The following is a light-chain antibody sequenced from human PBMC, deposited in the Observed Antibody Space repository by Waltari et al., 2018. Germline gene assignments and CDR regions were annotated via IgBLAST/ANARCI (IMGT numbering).Light chain of an antibody. CDR1: QSISSN. CDR2: DAS. V-gene: IGKV3-15*01. J-gene: IGKJ1*01. CDR3: QQYGDWPWT. Sequence: EIVMTQSPATVSVSPGNRVTLSCRASQSISSNLAWYQQRPGQAPRLLINDASTRATDTPDRISGSRSGTDFSLTISSLQSEDLAVYYCQQYGDWPWTFGQGTKVE.